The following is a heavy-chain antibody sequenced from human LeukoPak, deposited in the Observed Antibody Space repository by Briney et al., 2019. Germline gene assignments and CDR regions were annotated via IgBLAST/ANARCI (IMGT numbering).Heavy chain of an antibody. Sequence: PGGSLRLSCAASGFTFSSYAMSWVRQAPGKGLEWVSVIRGSGGTTNYADSVKGRFSISRDRAKNSLFLQMNSLRDEDTAVYYCARDNLWAFDIWGQGTMVTVSS. CDR1: GFTFSSYA. V-gene: IGHV3-23*01. J-gene: IGHJ3*02. D-gene: IGHD3-10*01. CDR3: ARDNLWAFDI. CDR2: IRGSGGTT.